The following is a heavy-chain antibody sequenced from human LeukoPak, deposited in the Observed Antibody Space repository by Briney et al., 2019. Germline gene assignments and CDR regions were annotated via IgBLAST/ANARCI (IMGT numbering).Heavy chain of an antibody. CDR1: GYTFTSYY. CDR2: INPSGGST. D-gene: IGHD6-13*01. Sequence: GASVKVSCKASGYTFTSYYMHWVRQAPGQGLEWMGIINPSGGSTSYAQKFQGRVTMTRDMSTSTVYMELSSLRSEDTAVYYCARVIRTAPGKGYFDYWGLGALVTVSS. CDR3: ARVIRTAPGKGYFDY. V-gene: IGHV1-46*01. J-gene: IGHJ4*02.